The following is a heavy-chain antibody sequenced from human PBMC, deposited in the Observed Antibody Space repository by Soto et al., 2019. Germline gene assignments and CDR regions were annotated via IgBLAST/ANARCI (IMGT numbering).Heavy chain of an antibody. CDR1: GGSFTSNNW. CDR3: ASRDPGTSVDY. D-gene: IGHD1-7*01. CDR2: IYRTGST. V-gene: IGHV4-4*02. J-gene: IGHJ4*02. Sequence: QVQLQESGPGLVKPSGTLSLTCAVSGGSFTSNNWWTWVRQXXGQGLEWIGEIYRTGSTNYNPSLKSRVTISLDKSENQFSLKVTSLTAADTAVYYCASRDPGTSVDYWGQGTLVTVSS.